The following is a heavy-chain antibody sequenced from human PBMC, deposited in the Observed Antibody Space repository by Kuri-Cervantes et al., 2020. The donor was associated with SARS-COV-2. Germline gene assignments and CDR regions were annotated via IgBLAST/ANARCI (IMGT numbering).Heavy chain of an antibody. CDR3: ARESGVDWGSDAFDI. CDR1: GFTFSSYW. V-gene: IGHV3-7*01. J-gene: IGHJ3*02. CDR2: MKQDGSEK. Sequence: GESLKISCAASGFTFSSYWMSWVRQAPGKGLEWVANMKQDGSEKYYVDSVKGRFTISRDNAKNSLYLQMNSLRAEDTAVYYCARESGVDWGSDAFDIWGQGTMVTVSS. D-gene: IGHD7-27*01.